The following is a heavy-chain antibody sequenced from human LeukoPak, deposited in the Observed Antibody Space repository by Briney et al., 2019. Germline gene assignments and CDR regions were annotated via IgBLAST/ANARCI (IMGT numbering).Heavy chain of an antibody. V-gene: IGHV4-4*02. Sequence: PSGTLSLSCAVSSGTIISSRWCWGVRPPPEGVLVLFGLNFNSGSTNYNPSLKSRGTISMDKSKNKYSLKLTTMTAEDAAIDFFATSPTTRVTEDYWVQAMQVSVSS. CDR3: ATSPTTRVTEDY. J-gene: IGHJ4*02. D-gene: IGHD1-14*01. CDR1: SGTIISSRW. CDR2: NFNSGST.